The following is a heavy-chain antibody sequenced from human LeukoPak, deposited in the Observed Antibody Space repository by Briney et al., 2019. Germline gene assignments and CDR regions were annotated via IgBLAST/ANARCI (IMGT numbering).Heavy chain of an antibody. V-gene: IGHV3-66*01. CDR3: AREGYSSSWPYYYYYGMDV. Sequence: PGGSLRLSCAASGFTVSSNYMSWVRQAPGKGLEWVSVINSGGSTYYADSVKGRFTISRDNSKNTLYLQMNSLRAEDTAVYYCAREGYSSSWPYYYYYGMDVWGQGTTVTVSS. D-gene: IGHD6-13*01. CDR2: INSGGST. CDR1: GFTVSSNY. J-gene: IGHJ6*02.